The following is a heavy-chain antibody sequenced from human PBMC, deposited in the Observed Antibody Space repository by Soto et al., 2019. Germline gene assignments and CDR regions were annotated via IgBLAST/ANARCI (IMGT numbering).Heavy chain of an antibody. J-gene: IGHJ3*02. CDR3: ALYDSSGYGAFDI. V-gene: IGHV1-69*01. D-gene: IGHD3-22*01. CDR1: GSTFSSYA. Sequence: QVQLVQSGAEVKKPATSVKVSCKASGSTFSSYAISWVRQAPGQGLEWMGGIIPIFGTANYAQKFQGRVTITADESTSTAYMELSSLRSEDTAVYYCALYDSSGYGAFDIWGQGTMVTVSS. CDR2: IIPIFGTA.